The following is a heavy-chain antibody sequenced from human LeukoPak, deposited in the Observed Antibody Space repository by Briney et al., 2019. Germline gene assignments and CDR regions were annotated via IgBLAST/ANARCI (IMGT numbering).Heavy chain of an antibody. D-gene: IGHD3-9*01. CDR1: GYTFTSYG. Sequence: ASVKVSCKASGYTFTSYGISWVRQAPGQGLEWMGWISAYNGNTYYAQKLKGRVTMTTDTSTSTAYLELRSLRSDDTAVYYCARDPLGFYDILTGYYRIWEFYYGMDVWGQGTTVTVSS. CDR2: ISAYNGNT. V-gene: IGHV1-18*01. CDR3: ARDPLGFYDILTGYYRIWEFYYGMDV. J-gene: IGHJ6*02.